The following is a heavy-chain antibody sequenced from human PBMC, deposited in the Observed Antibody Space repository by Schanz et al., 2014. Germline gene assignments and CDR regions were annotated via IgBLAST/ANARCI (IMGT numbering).Heavy chain of an antibody. CDR2: ISHSGGSK. Sequence: EVQLLESGGGLVQPGESLRLSCAASGFTFNSYAMTWVRQAPGKGLEWVSSISHSGGSKYYADSVKGRFTISRDNSENTLYLQMNSLSADDTAVFYCAKGMGYCSGGTCYDYYYYGLDVWGQGTTVTVSS. V-gene: IGHV3-23*01. J-gene: IGHJ6*02. D-gene: IGHD2-15*01. CDR3: AKGMGYCSGGTCYDYYYYGLDV. CDR1: GFTFNSYA.